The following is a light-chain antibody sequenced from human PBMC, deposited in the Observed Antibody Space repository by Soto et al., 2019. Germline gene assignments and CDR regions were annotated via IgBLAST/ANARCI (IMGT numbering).Light chain of an antibody. CDR1: QTISSW. CDR3: QHYNISSEA. J-gene: IGKJ1*01. Sequence: DIQMTQSPSTLSGSVGDRVTITCRASQTISSWLAWYQQKPGKAPKLLIYKASTLKSGVPSRFSGSGSGTEFNLTISSLQPADFAPYYCQHYNISSEAFGQGTKVELK. V-gene: IGKV1-5*03. CDR2: KAS.